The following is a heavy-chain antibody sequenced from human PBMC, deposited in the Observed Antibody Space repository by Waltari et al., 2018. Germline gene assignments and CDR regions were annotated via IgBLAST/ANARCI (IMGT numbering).Heavy chain of an antibody. J-gene: IGHJ3*02. CDR2: ISSSSSTI. CDR3: AKFSGDGGLYRAFDI. CDR1: GFTFSSYS. Sequence: EVQLVESGGGLVQPGGSLRLSCAASGFTFSSYSMNWVRQAPGKGLEWVSYISSSSSTIYYADSVKGRFTISRDNSKNTLYLQMNSLRAEDTAVYYCAKFSGDGGLYRAFDIWGQGTMVTVSS. V-gene: IGHV3-48*01. D-gene: IGHD3-16*02.